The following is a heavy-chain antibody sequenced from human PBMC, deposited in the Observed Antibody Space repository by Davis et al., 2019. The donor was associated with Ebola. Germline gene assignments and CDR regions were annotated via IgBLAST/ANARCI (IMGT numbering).Heavy chain of an antibody. J-gene: IGHJ4*02. V-gene: IGHV5-51*01. CDR1: GYSFDTYW. D-gene: IGHD3-16*01. CDR3: AGGRYASATPFDY. Sequence: GESLNISCTCSGYSFDTYWIAWVRQMPGKGLEWMGIIYPGDSDTRYSPSFEGQVTISADMSLSTAYLQWSSLKASDTAMYYCAGGRYASATPFDYWGQGALVTVYS. CDR2: IYPGDSDT.